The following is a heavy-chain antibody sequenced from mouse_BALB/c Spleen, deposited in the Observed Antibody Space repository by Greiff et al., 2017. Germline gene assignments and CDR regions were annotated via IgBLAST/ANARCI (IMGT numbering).Heavy chain of an antibody. J-gene: IGHJ2*01. D-gene: IGHD4-1*01. Sequence: EVKLVESGGGLVQPGGSRKLSCAASGFTFSSFGMHWVRQAPEKGLEWVAYISSGSSTIYYADTVKGRFTITRDNPTNTLFLQMTSLRSEDTAVYYCARSGLGRGYFDYWGQGTTLTVSA. CDR3: ARSGLGRGYFDY. V-gene: IGHV5-17*02. CDR1: GFTFSSFG. CDR2: ISSGSSTI.